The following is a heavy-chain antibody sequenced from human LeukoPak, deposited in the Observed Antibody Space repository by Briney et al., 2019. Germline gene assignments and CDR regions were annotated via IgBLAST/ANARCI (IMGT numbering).Heavy chain of an antibody. Sequence: ESLTISCTGSGYSFTTYRIGWVRQMPGKGLEWMGIISPGDSDTRYSPSFQGQVTISADKSISTAYLQWSSLKASDTAMYYCARHVDDSSGYYYRTMYYFDYWGQGSLVTVSS. V-gene: IGHV5-51*01. CDR3: ARHVDDSSGYYYRTMYYFDY. CDR2: ISPGDSDT. CDR1: GYSFTTYR. J-gene: IGHJ4*02. D-gene: IGHD3-22*01.